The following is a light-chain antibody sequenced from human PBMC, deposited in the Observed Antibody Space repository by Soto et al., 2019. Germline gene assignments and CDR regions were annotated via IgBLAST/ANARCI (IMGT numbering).Light chain of an antibody. CDR1: QSVSSNY. CDR2: GAS. CDR3: QQYATSPFT. V-gene: IGKV3-20*01. Sequence: EIVLTQSPGTLPLSPGERATLSCRASQSVSSNYLVWYQQKPGQAPRPLIYGASSSATGIPDRFSGSGSGTDFPLTISRLEPEDFAVYYCQQYATSPFTFGQGTKLEIK. J-gene: IGKJ2*01.